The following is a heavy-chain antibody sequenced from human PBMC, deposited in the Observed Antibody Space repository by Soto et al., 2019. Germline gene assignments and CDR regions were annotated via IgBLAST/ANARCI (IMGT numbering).Heavy chain of an antibody. D-gene: IGHD1-7*01. CDR3: TTSLELPLGTDA. V-gene: IGHV1-24*01. Sequence: ASVKVSCKVSGYTLTELSMHWVRQAPGKGLEWMGSFDPEDGETIYTQTFQGRLTLTGDTSTDTAHMELSRLRSEDTAVYYCTTSLELPLGTDAWGQGTTVTVSS. J-gene: IGHJ6*02. CDR2: FDPEDGET. CDR1: GYTLTELS.